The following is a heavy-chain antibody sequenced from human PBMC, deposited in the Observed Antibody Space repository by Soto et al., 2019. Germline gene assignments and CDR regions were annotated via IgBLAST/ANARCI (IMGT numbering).Heavy chain of an antibody. V-gene: IGHV4-59*01. CDR1: GGSISSYY. D-gene: IGHD3-3*01. CDR3: ARMESSGTRAFDI. J-gene: IGHJ3*02. Sequence: PSETLSLTCTASGGSISSYYWSWIRQPPGKGLEWIGYIYYSGSTNYNPSPKSRVTISVDTSKNQFSLKLSSVTAADTAVYYCARMESSGTRAFDIWGQGTMVTVSS. CDR2: IYYSGST.